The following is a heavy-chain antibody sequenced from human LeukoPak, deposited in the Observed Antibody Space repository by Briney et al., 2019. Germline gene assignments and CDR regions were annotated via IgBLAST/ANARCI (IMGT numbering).Heavy chain of an antibody. V-gene: IGHV4-4*07. D-gene: IGHD4-11*01. CDR1: GGSIFSYY. CDR2: IYTSGST. J-gene: IGHJ5*02. CDR3: ARINSNNYDP. Sequence: PSETLSLTCTVSGGSIFSYYWSWIRQPAGKGLEWIGRIYTSGSTNYNPSLKSRVTLSVDTSKNQFSLELTSVTAADTAIHYCARINSNNYDPWGQGTLVTVSS.